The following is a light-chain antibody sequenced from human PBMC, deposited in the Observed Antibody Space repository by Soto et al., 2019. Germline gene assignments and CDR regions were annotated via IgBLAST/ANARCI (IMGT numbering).Light chain of an antibody. CDR2: EDN. J-gene: IGLJ3*02. CDR3: QSYHCNSQV. Sequence: NFMLTQPHSVSESPGKTVIISCTGSSGSIASNYVQWYQQRPGSAPTTVIYEDNQRPSGVPDRFSGSIDSSSNSASLTISGLKTEDEADYCCQSYHCNSQVFGGGTKLTVL. V-gene: IGLV6-57*02. CDR1: SGSIASNY.